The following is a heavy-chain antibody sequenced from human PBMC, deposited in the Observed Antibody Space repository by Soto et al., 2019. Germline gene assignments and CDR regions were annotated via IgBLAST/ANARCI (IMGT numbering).Heavy chain of an antibody. CDR2: ISGSGGST. D-gene: IGHD2-2*01. J-gene: IGHJ4*02. V-gene: IGHV3-23*01. CDR3: AKGRGYCSSTSCYVVSDY. CDR1: GFTFSSYA. Sequence: EVQLLESGGGLVQPGGSLRLSCAASGFTFSSYAMSWVRQAPGKGLEWVSAISGSGGSTYYADSVKGRFTISSDNSKNTXXLKSNILRAEDTAVYYCAKGRGYCSSTSCYVVSDYWGQGTLVTVSS.